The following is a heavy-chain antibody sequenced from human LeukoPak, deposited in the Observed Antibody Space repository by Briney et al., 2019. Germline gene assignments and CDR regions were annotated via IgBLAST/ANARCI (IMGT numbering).Heavy chain of an antibody. CDR1: GFTFSSYA. J-gene: IGHJ4*02. V-gene: IGHV3-23*01. CDR2: ISGSGGST. Sequence: GGSLRLSGAASGFTFSSYAMSWVRQAPGKGLEWVSAISGSGGSTYYADSVKGRFTISRDNSKNTLYLQMNSLRAEDTAVYYCAPNGGLEPYYFDYWGQGTLVTVSS. D-gene: IGHD7-27*01. CDR3: APNGGLEPYYFDY.